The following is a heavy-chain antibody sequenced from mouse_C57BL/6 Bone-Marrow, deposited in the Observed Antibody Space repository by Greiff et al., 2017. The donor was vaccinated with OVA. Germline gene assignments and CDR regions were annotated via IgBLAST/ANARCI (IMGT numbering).Heavy chain of an antibody. CDR1: GYSITSGYY. J-gene: IGHJ2*01. Sequence: DVQLQESGPGLVKPSQSLSLTCSVTGYSITSGYYWNWIRQFPGNKLEWMGYISYDGSNNYNPSLKNRISITRDTSTNQFFLKLNSVTTEDTATYYCAREGVYYGSSYYFDYWGQGTTLTVSS. D-gene: IGHD1-1*01. CDR3: AREGVYYGSSYYFDY. CDR2: ISYDGSN. V-gene: IGHV3-6*01.